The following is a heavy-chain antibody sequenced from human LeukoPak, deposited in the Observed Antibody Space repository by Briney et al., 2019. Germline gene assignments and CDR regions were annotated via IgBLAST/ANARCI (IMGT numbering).Heavy chain of an antibody. J-gene: IGHJ5*02. CDR3: ARLLGESTIYDL. V-gene: IGHV3-7*01. D-gene: IGHD3-16*01. CDR1: GFTFNRHW. Sequence: GGSLRLSCAASGFTFNRHWISWVRQAPGKGLEWVATIKQDGSEKYYVDSVKGRFIISRDNAENSLSLQMNSLRVEDTAMYYCARLLGESTIYDLWGQGTLVTVSS. CDR2: IKQDGSEK.